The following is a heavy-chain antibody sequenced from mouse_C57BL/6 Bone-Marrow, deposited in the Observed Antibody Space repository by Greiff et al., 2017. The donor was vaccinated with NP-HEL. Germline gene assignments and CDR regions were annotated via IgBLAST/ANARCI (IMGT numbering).Heavy chain of an antibody. CDR1: GYTFTDYN. V-gene: IGHV1-18*01. CDR3: ARSYGYDY. J-gene: IGHJ3*01. D-gene: IGHD2-2*01. CDR2: FNPNNGGT. Sequence: VQLQQSGPELVKPGASVKIPCKASGYTFTDYNMDWVKQSHGKSLEWIGDFNPNNGGTIYNQKFKGKATLTVDKSSSTAYMELRSLTSEDTAVYYGARSYGYDYWGQGTLVTVSA.